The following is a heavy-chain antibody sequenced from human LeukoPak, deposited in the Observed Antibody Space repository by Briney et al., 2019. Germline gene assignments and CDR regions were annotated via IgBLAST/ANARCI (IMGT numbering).Heavy chain of an antibody. Sequence: GGSLRLSCAASGFTFSDYGMNWVRQAPGKGLEWLSHISSTSSTIKYADSVKGRFTISRDNAKNSVYLQMHGLRVEDTAVYYCAREWGVWGKGTTVTVSS. D-gene: IGHD1-26*01. J-gene: IGHJ6*04. V-gene: IGHV3-48*01. CDR1: GFTFSDYG. CDR3: AREWGV. CDR2: ISSTSSTI.